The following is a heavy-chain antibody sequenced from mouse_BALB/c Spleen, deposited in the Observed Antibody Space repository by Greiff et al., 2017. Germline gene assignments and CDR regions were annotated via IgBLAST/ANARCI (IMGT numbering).Heavy chain of an antibody. J-gene: IGHJ1*01. CDR3: AGHEGVLLRLRWYIDG. CDR2: ISSGGGST. CDR1: GFAFSSYD. Sequence: EVKLMESGGGLVKPGGSLKLSCAASGFAFSSYDMSWVRQTPEKRLEWVAYISSGGGSTYYPDTVKGRFTISRDNAKNTLYLQMSSLKSEDTAMYYCAGHEGVLLRLRWYIDGWGAGTTVTVSS. V-gene: IGHV5-12-1*01. D-gene: IGHD1-2*01.